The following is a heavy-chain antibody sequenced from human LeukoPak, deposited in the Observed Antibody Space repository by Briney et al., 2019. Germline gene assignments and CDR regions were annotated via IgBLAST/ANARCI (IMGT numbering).Heavy chain of an antibody. J-gene: IGHJ2*01. Sequence: SETLSLTCTVSGGSISGYYWSWIRQPPGKGLEWIGYIYYSGSTNYNPSLKSRVTISEDTSKSQFSLKLSSVTAADTAVYYCARHWMAVAPYWYFDLWGRGTLVTVSS. CDR1: GGSISGYY. D-gene: IGHD4-23*01. V-gene: IGHV4-59*08. CDR3: ARHWMAVAPYWYFDL. CDR2: IYYSGST.